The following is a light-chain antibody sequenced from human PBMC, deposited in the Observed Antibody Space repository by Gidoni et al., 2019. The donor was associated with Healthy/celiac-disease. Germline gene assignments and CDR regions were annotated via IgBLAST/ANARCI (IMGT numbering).Light chain of an antibody. J-gene: IGKJ2*01. CDR3: MQALQTPYT. CDR2: LGS. Sequence: DSGMTQSPLSLPVTPGEPASISCRSSQSFLHSNGYNYLDWYLQKPGQSPQLLIYLGSNRASGVPDRFSGSGSGTDFTLKISRVEAEDVWVYYCMQALQTPYTFGQGTKLEIK. CDR1: QSFLHSNGYNY. V-gene: IGKV2-28*01.